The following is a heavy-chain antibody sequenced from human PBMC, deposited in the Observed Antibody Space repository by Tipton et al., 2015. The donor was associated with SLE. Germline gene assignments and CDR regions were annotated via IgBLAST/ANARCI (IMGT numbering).Heavy chain of an antibody. CDR2: IYSGGST. D-gene: IGHD6-13*01. CDR1: GFTVSSNY. CDR3: ARGWAAAGVAYFDY. V-gene: IGHV3-66*01. Sequence: SLRLSCAASGFTVSSNYMSWVRQAPGKGLEWVSVIYSGGSTYYADSVKGRSTISRDNSKNTLYLQMNSLRAEDTAVYYCARGWAAAGVAYFDYWGQGTLVTVSS. J-gene: IGHJ4*02.